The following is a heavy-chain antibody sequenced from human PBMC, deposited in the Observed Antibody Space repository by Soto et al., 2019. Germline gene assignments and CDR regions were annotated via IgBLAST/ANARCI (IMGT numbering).Heavy chain of an antibody. Sequence: GGSLRLSCAASGFTFSSYGMHWVRQAPGKGLEWVAVIWYDGSNKYYADSVKGRFTISRDNSKNTLYLQMNSLRAEDTAVYYCARVGSYSGYDYFDYWGQGTLSPSPQ. CDR3: ARVGSYSGYDYFDY. J-gene: IGHJ4*02. CDR2: IWYDGSNK. V-gene: IGHV3-33*01. CDR1: GFTFSSYG. D-gene: IGHD5-12*01.